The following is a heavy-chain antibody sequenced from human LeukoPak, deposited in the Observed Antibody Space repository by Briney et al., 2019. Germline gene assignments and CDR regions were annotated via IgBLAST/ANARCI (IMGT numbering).Heavy chain of an antibody. Sequence: PGGSLRLSCAASGFTFSSYAMSWVRQAPGKGLEWVSGISGSGGSTYYADSVKGRFTISRDNSKNMLFLQMHSLRAEDTAVYYCAREALYGAYGMDVWGQGTTVTVSS. CDR3: AREALYGAYGMDV. CDR1: GFTFSSYA. J-gene: IGHJ6*02. D-gene: IGHD4-17*01. V-gene: IGHV3-23*01. CDR2: ISGSGGST.